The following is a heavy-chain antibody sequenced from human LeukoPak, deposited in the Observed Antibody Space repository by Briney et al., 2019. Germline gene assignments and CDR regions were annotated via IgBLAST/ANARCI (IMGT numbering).Heavy chain of an antibody. CDR3: SRTLFGVVNY. CDR2: INSDGSIT. CDR1: GFTFSSYW. V-gene: IGHV3-74*01. Sequence: GGSLRLSCAASGFTFSSYWMHWVRQAPGMGLVWVSRINSDGSITNYADSVKGRFTISRDNAKNTLYLQMNSLRAEDTAVYYCSRTLFGVVNYWGQGTLVTVSS. J-gene: IGHJ4*02. D-gene: IGHD3-3*01.